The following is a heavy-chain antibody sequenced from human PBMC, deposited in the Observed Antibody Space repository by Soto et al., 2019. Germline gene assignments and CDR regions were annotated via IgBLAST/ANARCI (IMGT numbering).Heavy chain of an antibody. Sequence: QVQLVESGGGVVQPGRSLRLSCAASGFTFSSYGMHWVRQAPGQGPEWVAFIWYDGSKKFYADFAKGRFSISRDNSKNPLYLQMNSLGVEDTAVYKCARPSHDGDYANWFDPWGQGTLVTVSS. CDR2: IWYDGSKK. J-gene: IGHJ5*02. D-gene: IGHD4-17*01. CDR1: GFTFSSYG. CDR3: ARPSHDGDYANWFDP. V-gene: IGHV3-33*01.